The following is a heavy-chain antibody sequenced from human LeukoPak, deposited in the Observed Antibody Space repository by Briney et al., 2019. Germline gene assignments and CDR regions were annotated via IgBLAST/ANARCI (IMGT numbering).Heavy chain of an antibody. CDR2: ISGSGGST. D-gene: IGHD6-13*01. CDR3: AGIWGPSSSWSWGFVY. J-gene: IGHJ4*02. CDR1: GLTFSSYA. V-gene: IGHV3-23*01. Sequence: PGGSLRLSCAASGLTFSSYAMSWVRQAPGKGLEWVSAISGSGGSTYYADSVMGRFTISRDNSKNTLYLQMNSLRAEDTAVYYCAGIWGPSSSWSWGFVYWGQGTLVTVSS.